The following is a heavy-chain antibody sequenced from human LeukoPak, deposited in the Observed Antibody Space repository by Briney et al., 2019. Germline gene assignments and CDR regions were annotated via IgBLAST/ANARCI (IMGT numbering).Heavy chain of an antibody. D-gene: IGHD3-10*01. CDR3: ARQFYYGSGTSYFFYYYYMDV. CDR2: IYYSGST. CDR1: GGSVSITGYY. J-gene: IGHJ6*03. V-gene: IGHV4-39*01. Sequence: SETLSLTCIVSGGSVSITGYYWAWIRQPPGKGLEWIGNIYYSGSTYYNSSLKSRASISVDTSKNQFSLKLSSVTAADTAVYYCARQFYYGSGTSYFFYYYYMDVWGKGTTVTVSS.